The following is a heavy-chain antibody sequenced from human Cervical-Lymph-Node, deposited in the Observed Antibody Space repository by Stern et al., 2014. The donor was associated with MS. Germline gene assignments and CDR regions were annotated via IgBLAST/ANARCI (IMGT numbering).Heavy chain of an antibody. CDR2: ISYDGSDT. V-gene: IGHV3-30*18. D-gene: IGHD3-10*01. CDR3: VKRGITEVRGVRLGDY. Sequence: QMQLVQSGGGVVQPGRSLRLTCTVSGFTFSSYGMHWVRQAPGKGLEWVSVISYDGSDTYYAESGKGRFTISRDNSKNTLYLEMRSLRPEDTAVYYCVKRGITEVRGVRLGDYWGPGTLVIVSS. J-gene: IGHJ4*02. CDR1: GFTFSSYG.